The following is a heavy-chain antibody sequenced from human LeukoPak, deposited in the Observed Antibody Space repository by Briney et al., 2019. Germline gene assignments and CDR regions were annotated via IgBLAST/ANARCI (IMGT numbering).Heavy chain of an antibody. CDR3: ARAPKYCSGGNCYRFDY. CDR2: ISSSSSTI. V-gene: IGHV3-48*01. Sequence: GGSLRLSCAASGFTFSSYSMNWVRQAPGKGLEWVSYISSSSSTIYYADSVKGRFTISRDNAKNSLYLQMNSLRAEDTAVYYCARAPKYCSGGNCYRFDYWGQGTLVTVSS. CDR1: GFTFSSYS. D-gene: IGHD2-15*01. J-gene: IGHJ4*02.